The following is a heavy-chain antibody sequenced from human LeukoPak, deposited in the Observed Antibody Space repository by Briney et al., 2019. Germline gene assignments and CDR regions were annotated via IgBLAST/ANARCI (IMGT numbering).Heavy chain of an antibody. V-gene: IGHV7-4-1*02. J-gene: IGHJ6*02. CDR2: INTDTGTP. D-gene: IGHD5-24*01. CDR1: GYTFSNYD. CDR3: ARGRYSYYYGLDV. Sequence: ASVKVSCKASGYTFSNYDMNWVRQSPGQGLEWMGWINTDTGTPAYVQGFTGRFVFSLDTSVTTAYLEISSLKAEDTAIYYCARGRYSYYYGLDVWGQGTTVTVSS.